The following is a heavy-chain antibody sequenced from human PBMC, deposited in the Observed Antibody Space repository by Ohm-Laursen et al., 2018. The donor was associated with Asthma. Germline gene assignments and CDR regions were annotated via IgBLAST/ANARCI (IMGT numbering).Heavy chain of an antibody. J-gene: IGHJ4*02. CDR1: GFSLSTSGVG. V-gene: IGHV2-5*02. D-gene: IGHD6-13*01. Sequence: TQTLTLTCTFSGFSLSTSGVGVGWIRQPPGKALEWLALIYWDDDKRYSPSLKSRLTITKDTSKNQVVLTMTNMDPVDIATYYCAHSLAGAAAGNSGFKEFDYWGQGTLVTVSS. CDR3: AHSLAGAAAGNSGFKEFDY. CDR2: IYWDDDK.